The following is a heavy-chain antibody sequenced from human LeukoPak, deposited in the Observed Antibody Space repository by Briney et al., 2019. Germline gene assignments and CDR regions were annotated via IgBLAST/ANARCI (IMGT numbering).Heavy chain of an antibody. CDR2: IIPILGIA. D-gene: IGHD6-6*01. J-gene: IGHJ4*02. Sequence: SVKVSFTASGGTFTIDTISWGRQGPGQGRERMGRIIPILGIANYSQKFQGRVTITADKTTSTAYMEQSSRRSDDTALYYCARDPRGRDSSSSGVGFDYWGQGTLVTVSS. V-gene: IGHV1-69*04. CDR3: ARDPRGRDSSSSGVGFDY. CDR1: GGTFTIDT.